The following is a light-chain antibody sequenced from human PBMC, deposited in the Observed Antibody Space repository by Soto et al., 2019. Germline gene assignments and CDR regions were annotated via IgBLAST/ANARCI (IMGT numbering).Light chain of an antibody. CDR2: AAY. J-gene: IGKJ1*01. CDR1: QAISNY. Sequence: DIQMTQSPSSLSAYVGDRVTITCRASQAISNYLAWYQQKPGKVPKLLIYAAYTLQSGVPSRFSGSGSGTDFTLTISSLQPEDVATYYCQQYNIAPWTFGQGTKVEIK. V-gene: IGKV1-27*01. CDR3: QQYNIAPWT.